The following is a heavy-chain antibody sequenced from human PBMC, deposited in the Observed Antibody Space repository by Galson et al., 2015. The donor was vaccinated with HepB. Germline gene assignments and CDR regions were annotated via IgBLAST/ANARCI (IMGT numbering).Heavy chain of an antibody. D-gene: IGHD6-19*01. V-gene: IGHV3-23*01. J-gene: IGHJ4*01. CDR1: GFTFSYYA. CDR2: ITPSGDNT. CDR3: AKVFPEKTDGWYRQALYYFDS. Sequence: SLRLSCAASGFTFSYYAMSWVRQAPGKGLEWVSAITPSGDNTYSADSMKGRFTISRDNSKNTLFLQMNSLRADDTAIYFCAKVFPEKTDGWYRQALYYFDSWGHGTRVTVSP.